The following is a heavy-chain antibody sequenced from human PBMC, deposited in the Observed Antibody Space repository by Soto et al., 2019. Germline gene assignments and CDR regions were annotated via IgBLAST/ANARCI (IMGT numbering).Heavy chain of an antibody. CDR2: ISYDGSNK. D-gene: IGHD2-15*01. J-gene: IGHJ5*02. CDR1: GFTFSSYA. V-gene: IGHV3-30-3*01. CDR3: AREVAWYGGNWFDP. Sequence: QVQLVESGGGVVQPGRSLRLSCAASGFTFSSYAMHWVRQAPGKGLEWVAVISYDGSNKYYADSVKGRFTISRHNSKNTLYLQMNVLRSADTAVYDPAREVAWYGGNWFDPWGQGILVTVSS.